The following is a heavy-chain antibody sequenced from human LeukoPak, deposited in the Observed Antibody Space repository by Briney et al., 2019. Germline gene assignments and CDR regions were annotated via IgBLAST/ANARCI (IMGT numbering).Heavy chain of an antibody. CDR2: IIPILGIA. CDR1: GGTFSSYA. Sequence: SVKVSCKASGGTFSSYAISWVRQAPGQGLEWMGRIIPILGIANYAQKFQGRVTITADKSTSTAYMELSSLRSEDTAVYYCARTGTGLYWYFDLWGRGTLVTVSS. J-gene: IGHJ2*01. CDR3: ARTGTGLYWYFDL. V-gene: IGHV1-69*04. D-gene: IGHD1-14*01.